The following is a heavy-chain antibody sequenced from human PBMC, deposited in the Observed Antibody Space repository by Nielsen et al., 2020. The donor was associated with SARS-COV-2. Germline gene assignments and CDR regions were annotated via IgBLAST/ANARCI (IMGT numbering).Heavy chain of an antibody. J-gene: IGHJ4*02. CDR2: IYYSGST. Sequence: SETLSLTCIVSGGSISTGSHYWSWIRQPPGKGLEWIGYIYYSGSTKYNPSLKSRVTISVDRSKNQFSLELSSVTAADTAVYYCVRIDMATISVDYWGRGTLVTVSS. CDR1: GGSISTGSHY. D-gene: IGHD5-24*01. V-gene: IGHV4-61*01. CDR3: VRIDMATISVDY.